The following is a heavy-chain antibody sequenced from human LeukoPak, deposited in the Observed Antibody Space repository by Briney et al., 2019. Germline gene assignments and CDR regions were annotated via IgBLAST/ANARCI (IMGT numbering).Heavy chain of an antibody. Sequence: SETLSLTCVVYSGSFSGYYWSGIRQPPGEGLEWSGEINHNGTTNYNPSLKSRVTISLDPCKNQFSLKLSSVTAADTAVYYRARQYRDILTGYHRGELYWYFDLWGRGTLVTVSS. CDR1: SGSFSGYY. D-gene: IGHD3-9*01. CDR2: INHNGTT. V-gene: IGHV4-34*01. CDR3: ARQYRDILTGYHRGELYWYFDL. J-gene: IGHJ2*01.